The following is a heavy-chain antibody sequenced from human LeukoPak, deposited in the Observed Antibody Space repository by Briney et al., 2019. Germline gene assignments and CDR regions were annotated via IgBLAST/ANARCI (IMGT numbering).Heavy chain of an antibody. Sequence: GGSLRLSCTASGSTFSDHYMDWVRQAPGKGLEWVGRIRKKANSYTTEYAASVRGRFTISRDDSKNSLYLQMSSLEAEDTAVYYCASFPGYWGLGTLVTVSS. CDR3: ASFPGY. J-gene: IGHJ4*02. CDR2: IRKKANSYTT. CDR1: GSTFSDHY. V-gene: IGHV3-72*01.